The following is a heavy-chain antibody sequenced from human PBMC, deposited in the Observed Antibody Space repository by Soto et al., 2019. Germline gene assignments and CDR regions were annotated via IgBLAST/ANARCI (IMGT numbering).Heavy chain of an antibody. CDR3: GRGTYSYETINYKFYYYALDV. J-gene: IGHJ6*02. D-gene: IGHD3-22*01. CDR1: GGSFNGYY. CDR2: IYDSGST. V-gene: IGHV4-34*01. Sequence: PSETLSLTCAASGGSFNGYYWSWVRQPPGRGLEWIGDIYDSGSTKYNPSLKTRRTTFFRKYKKLTSLMISTRTAAETTAFYCGRGTYSYETINYKFYYYALDVWGQGTTVTVSS.